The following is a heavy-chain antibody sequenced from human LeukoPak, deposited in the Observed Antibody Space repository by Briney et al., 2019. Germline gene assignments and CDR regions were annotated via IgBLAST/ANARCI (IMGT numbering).Heavy chain of an antibody. CDR1: GFTFSSYA. Sequence: PGGSLRLSCAASGFTFSSYAMHWVRQAPGKGREWVAVISYDGSNKYYADSVKGRFTISRDNSKNTLYLQMNSLRTEDTAVYYCARDPMVRGVIITSFDFWGQGTLVTVSS. V-gene: IGHV3-30-3*01. CDR3: ARDPMVRGVIITSFDF. J-gene: IGHJ4*02. D-gene: IGHD3-10*01. CDR2: ISYDGSNK.